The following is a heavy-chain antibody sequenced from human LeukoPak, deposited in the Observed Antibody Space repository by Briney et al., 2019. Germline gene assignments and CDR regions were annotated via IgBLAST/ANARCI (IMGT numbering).Heavy chain of an antibody. CDR2: IYYSGST. CDR3: ARDEGSSYPFDY. CDR1: GGSISSSSYY. J-gene: IGHJ4*02. D-gene: IGHD2-2*01. V-gene: IGHV4-39*02. Sequence: SETLSLTCTVSGGSISSSSYYWGWIRQPPGKGLEWIGSIYYSGSTYYNPSLKSRVTISVDTSKNQFSLKLSSVTAADTAVYFCARDEGSSYPFDYWGQGTLVTVSS.